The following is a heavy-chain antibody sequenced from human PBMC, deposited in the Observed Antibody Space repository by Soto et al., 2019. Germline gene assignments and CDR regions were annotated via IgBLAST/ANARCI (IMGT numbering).Heavy chain of an antibody. J-gene: IGHJ4*02. CDR1: GGSISSGGYS. D-gene: IGHD5-12*01. Sequence: QLQLQESGSGLVKPSQTLSLTCAVSGGSISSGGYSCSWIGQPPGKGLEWIGYIYHSGSTNYNPYLKSRVTISVDRAKNELSLKLSSVTAADTAVYYCAAGGGLPRYYWGQGTLVTVSS. V-gene: IGHV4-30-2*01. CDR3: AAGGGLPRYY. CDR2: IYHSGST.